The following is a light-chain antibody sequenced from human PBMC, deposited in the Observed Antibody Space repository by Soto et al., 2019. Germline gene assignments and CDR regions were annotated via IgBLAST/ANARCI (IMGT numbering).Light chain of an antibody. V-gene: IGKV3-20*01. Sequence: EIVLTQSPGTLSLSPGEIVNPYFRTSQSVDSSFVAWFQQKPGQAPRLLVYGTSSRATGIPDRFSGSGSGTDFTLTINRLEPEDFAMYFCQQYGRPPRATFGQGTRLEIK. CDR2: GTS. CDR3: QQYGRPPRAT. J-gene: IGKJ5*01. CDR1: QSVDSSF.